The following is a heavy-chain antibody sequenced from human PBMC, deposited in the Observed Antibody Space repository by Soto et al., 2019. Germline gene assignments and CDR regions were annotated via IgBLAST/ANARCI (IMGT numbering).Heavy chain of an antibody. V-gene: IGHV3-23*01. CDR3: AKDPYYDILSRVGDYFDY. CDR2: ISGSGGST. CDR1: GFTFSSYA. J-gene: IGHJ4*02. Sequence: GGSLRLSCAASGFTFSSYAMSWVRQAPGKGLEWVSAISGSGGSTYYADSVKGRFTISKDNSKNTLYLQMNSVRAEDTAVYYCAKDPYYDILSRVGDYFDYWGQGTLVTVSS. D-gene: IGHD3-9*01.